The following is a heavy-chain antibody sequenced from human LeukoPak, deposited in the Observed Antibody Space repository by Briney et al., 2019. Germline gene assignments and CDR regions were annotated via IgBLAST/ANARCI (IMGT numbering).Heavy chain of an antibody. J-gene: IGHJ4*02. D-gene: IGHD6-19*01. CDR3: ARQYSSCWYGVDY. V-gene: IGHV4-61*02. Sequence: SQTLSLTCTVSGGSISSDSYYWSWIRQPAGKGLEWIGRIYTSGSTNYNPSLKSRVTISVDTSKNQFSLKLSSVTAADTAVYYCARQYSSCWYGVDYWGQGTMVTVSS. CDR1: GGSISSDSYY. CDR2: IYTSGST.